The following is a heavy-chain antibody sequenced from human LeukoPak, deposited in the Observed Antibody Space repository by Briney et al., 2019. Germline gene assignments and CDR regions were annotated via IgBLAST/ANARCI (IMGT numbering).Heavy chain of an antibody. CDR1: GFTFSSYA. CDR2: ITGSDAST. Sequence: GGSLGLSCAPSGFTFSSYAVSGVRQAPGKGREWVSGITGSDASTYYADSVKGRFTISRDNSKNTLYLQMNSLRAEDTAVYYCAKHRSAVLISHFDYWGQGTLVTVSS. D-gene: IGHD2/OR15-2a*01. CDR3: AKHRSAVLISHFDY. V-gene: IGHV3-23*01. J-gene: IGHJ4*02.